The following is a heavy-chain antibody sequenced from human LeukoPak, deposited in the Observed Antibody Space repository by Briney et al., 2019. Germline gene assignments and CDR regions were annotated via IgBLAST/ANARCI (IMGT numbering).Heavy chain of an antibody. CDR2: IYYSGST. CDR1: GGSISSYY. J-gene: IGHJ4*02. V-gene: IGHV4-59*01. CDR3: ARVRGQWLVPYYFDY. D-gene: IGHD6-19*01. Sequence: SETLSLTCTVSGGSISSYYWSWIRQPPGKGLEWIGYIYYSGSTNYNPSLKSRVTISVVTSKNQFSLKLSSVTAADTAVYYCARVRGQWLVPYYFDYWGQGTLVTVSS.